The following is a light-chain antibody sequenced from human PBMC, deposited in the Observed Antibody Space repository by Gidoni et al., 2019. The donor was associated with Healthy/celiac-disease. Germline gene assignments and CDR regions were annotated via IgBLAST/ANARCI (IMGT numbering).Light chain of an antibody. J-gene: IGKJ3*01. CDR3: QQSYSTPL. CDR2: AAY. V-gene: IGKV1-39*01. Sequence: DIQMTQSPSSLSASVGDRVTITCRASQSISSYLNWYQQKQGKAPKLLIYAAYSLQSGVPSRFSGSGCGTDFTLTIRSLQPEDFATYYCQQSYSTPLFGPGTKVDIK. CDR1: QSISSY.